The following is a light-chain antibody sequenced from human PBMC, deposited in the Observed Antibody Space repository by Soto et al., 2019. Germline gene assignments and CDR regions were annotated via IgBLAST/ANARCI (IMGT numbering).Light chain of an antibody. J-gene: IGKJ2*01. CDR3: QQSYSMPRT. Sequence: DIPMTQSPSSLSASLGDRVTITCRASRTVNTYLNWYQQKPGEAPNLLIYAASNLQGGVPSRFSGSGSGTDFTLTISSLQPEDFATYYCQQSYSMPRTFGQGTKLEIK. CDR2: AAS. CDR1: RTVNTY. V-gene: IGKV1-39*01.